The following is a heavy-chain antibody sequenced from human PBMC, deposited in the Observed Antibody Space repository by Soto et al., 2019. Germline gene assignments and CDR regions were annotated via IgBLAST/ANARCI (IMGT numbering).Heavy chain of an antibody. CDR3: ARGSSIAGLYYGMDV. J-gene: IGHJ6*02. CDR1: GGSISSGGYY. D-gene: IGHD6-6*01. Sequence: SETLSLTCAVSGGSISSGGYYWTWIRQHPGKGLEWIGYNYYSGITYYNPSLKSRVTISLDASKNQFSLKLSSVTAADTAVYYCARGSSIAGLYYGMDVWGQGTTVTVSS. CDR2: NYYSGIT. V-gene: IGHV4-31*11.